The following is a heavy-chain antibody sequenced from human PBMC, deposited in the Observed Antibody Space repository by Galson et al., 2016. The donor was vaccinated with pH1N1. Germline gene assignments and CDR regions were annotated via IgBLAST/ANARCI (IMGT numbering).Heavy chain of an antibody. CDR1: GGSISSGGYY. D-gene: IGHD1-26*01. Sequence: LSLTCTVSGGSISSGGYYWSWIRQHPGKGLEWIGYIYYSGSTYYNPSLKSRVTISVDTSKNQFSLKLSSVTAADTAVYYCARGIRGNFPKRTYYFDSWGQGTLVTVSS. J-gene: IGHJ4*01. CDR2: IYYSGST. CDR3: ARGIRGNFPKRTYYFDS. V-gene: IGHV4-30-4*08.